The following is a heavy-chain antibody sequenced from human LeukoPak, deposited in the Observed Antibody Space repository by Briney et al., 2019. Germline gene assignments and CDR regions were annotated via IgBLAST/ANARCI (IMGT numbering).Heavy chain of an antibody. D-gene: IGHD3-10*01. CDR2: IYYSGST. V-gene: IGHV4-39*01. CDR1: GGSISSSSYY. Sequence: KSSETLSLTCTVSGGSISSSSYYWGWIRQPPGKGLEWTGSIYYSGSTYYNPSLKSRVTISVDTSKNQFSLKLSSVTAADTAVYYCASTAPRGAFDIWGQGTMVTVSS. CDR3: ASTAPRGAFDI. J-gene: IGHJ3*02.